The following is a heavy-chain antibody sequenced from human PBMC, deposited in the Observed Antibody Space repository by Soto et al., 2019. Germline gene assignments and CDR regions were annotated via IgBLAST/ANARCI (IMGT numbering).Heavy chain of an antibody. D-gene: IGHD1-26*01. Sequence: SVKVSCKASGATFSSYAISWVRQAPGQGLEWMGEIIPIFGTATYAQKFQGRVTITADESTSTAYMELSSLRGEDTAVYYCAHSSGGSYGDYWGQGTLVDVSS. CDR3: AHSSGGSYGDY. CDR2: IIPIFGTA. J-gene: IGHJ4*02. V-gene: IGHV1-69*13. CDR1: GATFSSYA.